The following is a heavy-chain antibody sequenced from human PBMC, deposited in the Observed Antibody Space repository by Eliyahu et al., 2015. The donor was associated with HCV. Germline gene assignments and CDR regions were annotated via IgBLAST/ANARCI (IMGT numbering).Heavy chain of an antibody. D-gene: IGHD6-13*01. CDR3: ARMHHYNSSWYLTS. CDR1: NXSTNYYY. Sequence: QVQLQESGPGLVKPSETLSLTCTVSNXSTNYYYWSWIRQSPGKRLEYIGXVYYNGNTNYNPSFKSRVAISIDTSKNQFSLEVKSLTAADTAVYFCARMHHYNSSWYLTSWGRGTLVTVSS. CDR2: VYYNGNT. V-gene: IGHV4-59*08. J-gene: IGHJ5*02.